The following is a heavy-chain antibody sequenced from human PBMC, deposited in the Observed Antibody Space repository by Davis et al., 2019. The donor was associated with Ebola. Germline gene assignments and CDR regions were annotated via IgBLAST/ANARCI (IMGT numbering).Heavy chain of an antibody. J-gene: IGHJ6*02. Sequence: GESLKISCAASGFTFAIYWMSWVRQAPGKGLEWVANIKQDGSEKYYVDSVKGRFTISRDNAKSSLYLQMNSLRDEDTAVYYCARDIFGMDVWGQGTTVTVSS. V-gene: IGHV3-7*01. CDR1: GFTFAIYW. D-gene: IGHD2-21*01. CDR3: ARDIFGMDV. CDR2: IKQDGSEK.